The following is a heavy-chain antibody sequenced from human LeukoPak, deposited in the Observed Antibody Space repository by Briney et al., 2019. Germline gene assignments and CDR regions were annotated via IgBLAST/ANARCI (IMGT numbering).Heavy chain of an antibody. J-gene: IGHJ5*02. D-gene: IGHD4-17*01. CDR3: AMTTVTTGWFDP. CDR1: GGSISSGGYY. Sequence: PSETLSLTCTVSGGSISSGGYYWSWIRQHPGKGLEWIGCIYYSGSTYYNPSLKSRVTISVDTSKNQFSLKLSSVTAADTAVYYCAMTTVTTGWFDPWGQGTLVTVSS. V-gene: IGHV4-31*03. CDR2: IYYSGST.